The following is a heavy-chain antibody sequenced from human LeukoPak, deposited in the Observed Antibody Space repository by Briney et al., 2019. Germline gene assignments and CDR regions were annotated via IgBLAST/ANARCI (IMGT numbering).Heavy chain of an antibody. CDR3: ARGRSRASNNYYYYYMDV. CDR2: INPSGST. CDR1: GGSFSGYY. D-gene: IGHD4-11*01. Sequence: SETLSLTCAVYGGSFSGYYWSWIRQPPGKGLEWIGEINPSGSTNYNPSLKSRVTISVDTSKNQFSLKLSSVTAADTAVYYCARGRSRASNNYYYYYMDVWGKGTTVTVSS. V-gene: IGHV4-34*01. J-gene: IGHJ6*03.